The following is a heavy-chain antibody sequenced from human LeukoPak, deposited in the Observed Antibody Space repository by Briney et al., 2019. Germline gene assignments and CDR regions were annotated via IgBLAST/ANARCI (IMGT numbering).Heavy chain of an antibody. CDR1: GYTLSDYYH. D-gene: IGHD6-6*01. Sequence: ASVKVSCKASGYTLSDYYHIHWVRQAPGQGLEWMGRIYPNSGGTKYAQKFQGRVTMTADMSIETVYMELSRLRSDDTALYWCARDLGSSATSTNWFDPWGQGTLVTVSS. CDR2: IYPNSGGT. V-gene: IGHV1-2*06. J-gene: IGHJ5*02. CDR3: ARDLGSSATSTNWFDP.